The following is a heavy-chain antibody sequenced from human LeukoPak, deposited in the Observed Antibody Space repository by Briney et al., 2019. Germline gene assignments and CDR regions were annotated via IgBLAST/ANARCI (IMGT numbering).Heavy chain of an antibody. J-gene: IGHJ4*02. D-gene: IGHD6-19*01. CDR3: AREDSSGWTD. Sequence: GGSLRLSCTVSGFTVSSNSMSWVRQAPGKGLEWVSFIYSGGNTHYSDSVKGRFTISRDNSKNTLYLQMNSLRAEDTAVYYCAREDSSGWTDWGQGTLVTVSS. CDR1: GFTVSSNS. CDR2: IYSGGNT. V-gene: IGHV3-53*01.